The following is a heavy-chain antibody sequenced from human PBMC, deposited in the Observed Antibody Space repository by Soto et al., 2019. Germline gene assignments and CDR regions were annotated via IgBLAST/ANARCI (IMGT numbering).Heavy chain of an antibody. J-gene: IGHJ6*02. D-gene: IGHD2-21*01. CDR1: GDSISSNY. CDR3: ARNSPLLENDYYGMAV. V-gene: IGHV4-59*08. CDR2: IYYSGNP. Sequence: QVQLQESGPGLVPPSETLSLTCTVSGDSISSNYWSWIRQPPGKGLEWIGYIYYSGNPTYNPSFKSRVTMSVDRSKNQFSLRLSSLTAADTAVYYCARNSPLLENDYYGMAVWGQGTTVTVSS.